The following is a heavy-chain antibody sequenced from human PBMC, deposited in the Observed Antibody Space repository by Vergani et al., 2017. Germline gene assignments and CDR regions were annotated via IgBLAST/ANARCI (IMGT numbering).Heavy chain of an antibody. CDR2: IYMNGNT. D-gene: IGHD2-2*01. V-gene: IGHV4-4*07. Sequence: QVQLQESGPGLVKPSETLSLTCTVSGGSISSYYWSWIRQPAGKGLEWIGRIYMNGNTNYNPSLKSRVAVSVHTSKNQFSLKLTSVTAADTAIYYCARMTHCSGTTCPGAFDLWGQGTMVTVSA. J-gene: IGHJ3*01. CDR3: ARMTHCSGTTCPGAFDL. CDR1: GGSISSYY.